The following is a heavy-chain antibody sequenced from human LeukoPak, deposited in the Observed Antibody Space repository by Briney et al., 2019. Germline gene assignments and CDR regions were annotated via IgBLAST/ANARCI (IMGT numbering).Heavy chain of an antibody. CDR1: GGTFSSYA. D-gene: IGHD4-17*01. V-gene: IGHV1-69*04. J-gene: IGHJ3*02. CDR2: IIPILGIA. CDR3: ARDLNDYGDYGNAFDI. Sequence: SVKVSCKASGGTFSSYAISWVRQAPGQGLEWMGRIIPILGIANYAQKFQGRVTITADKSTSTAYMELSSLRSEDTAVYYCARDLNDYGDYGNAFDIWGQGTMVTVSS.